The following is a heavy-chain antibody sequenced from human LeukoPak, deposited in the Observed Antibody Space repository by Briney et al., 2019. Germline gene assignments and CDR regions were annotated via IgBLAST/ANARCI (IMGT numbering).Heavy chain of an antibody. D-gene: IGHD3-22*01. V-gene: IGHV6-1*01. J-gene: IGHJ4*02. Sequence: SQTLSLTCAISGDSVSSNSAAWNWIRQSPSRGLEWLGRTYYRSKWYNDYAVSVKSRITINPDTSKNQFSLQLNSVTPEDTAVYYCARASTYYDSSGGVIFDYWGQGTLVTASS. CDR2: TYYRSKWYN. CDR3: ARASTYYDSSGGVIFDY. CDR1: GDSVSSNSAA.